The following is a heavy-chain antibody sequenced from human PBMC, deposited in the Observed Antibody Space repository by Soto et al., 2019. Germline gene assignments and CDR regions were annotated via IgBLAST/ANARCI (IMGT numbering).Heavy chain of an antibody. J-gene: IGHJ5*02. Sequence: QVQLVQSGAEVKKPGSSVKVSCKASGGTFSSYAISWVRQAPGQGLEWMGGIIPIFGTANYAQKFQGRVTITADESTSTAYMELSSLRSEDTAVYYCARRYYHDSSGYISARFDPWGQGTLVTVSS. CDR2: IIPIFGTA. V-gene: IGHV1-69*01. CDR3: ARRYYHDSSGYISARFDP. D-gene: IGHD3-22*01. CDR1: GGTFSSYA.